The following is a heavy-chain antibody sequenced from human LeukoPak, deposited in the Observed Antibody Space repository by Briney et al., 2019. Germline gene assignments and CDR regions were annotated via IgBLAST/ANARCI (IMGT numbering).Heavy chain of an antibody. Sequence: GGSLRLSCAASGFTSTSSWMSWVRQAPGKGLEWVANINEPGTEQFYADSVKGRFTLSRDNAKNSVHLLMSSLRAEDTAVYYCTKDKHTSSWYFGFDYWGQGALITVSS. CDR1: GFTSTSSW. J-gene: IGHJ4*02. V-gene: IGHV3-7*03. CDR3: TKDKHTSSWYFGFDY. D-gene: IGHD6-13*01. CDR2: INEPGTEQ.